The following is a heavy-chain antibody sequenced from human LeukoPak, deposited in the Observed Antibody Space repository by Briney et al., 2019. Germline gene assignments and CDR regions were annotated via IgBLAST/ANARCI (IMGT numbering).Heavy chain of an antibody. Sequence: GGSLRLSCAASGFTFSSYAMSWVRQAPGKGLEWVSVISGSGGSTYHADSVKGRFTISRDNSKNTLYLQMNSLRAEDTAVYYCAKDWGPRTYYYDSSGYCDYWGQGTLVTVSS. J-gene: IGHJ4*02. CDR2: ISGSGGST. CDR1: GFTFSSYA. V-gene: IGHV3-23*01. D-gene: IGHD3-22*01. CDR3: AKDWGPRTYYYDSSGYCDY.